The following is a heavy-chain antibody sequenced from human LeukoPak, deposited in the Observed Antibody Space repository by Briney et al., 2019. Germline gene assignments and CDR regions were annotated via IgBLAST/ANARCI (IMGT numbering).Heavy chain of an antibody. J-gene: IGHJ4*02. V-gene: IGHV3-23*01. D-gene: IGHD3-9*01. CDR1: GFTFSSYG. Sequence: GGSLRLSCAASGFTFSSYGMSWVRQAPGKGLEWVSAISGSGGSTYYADSVKGRFTISRDNSKNTLYLQMNSLRAEDTAVYYCAKDHYDILTGYYIMWGYFDYWGQGTLVTVSS. CDR2: ISGSGGST. CDR3: AKDHYDILTGYYIMWGYFDY.